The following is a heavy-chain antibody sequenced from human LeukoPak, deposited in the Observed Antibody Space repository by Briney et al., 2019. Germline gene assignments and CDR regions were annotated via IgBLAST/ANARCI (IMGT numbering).Heavy chain of an antibody. D-gene: IGHD4-11*01. J-gene: IGHJ4*02. Sequence: QTGGSLRLSCSASGFTFSSYAMHWVRQAPGKGLEYVSAISSNGGSTYYADSVKGRFTISRDNSKNTLYLQMNSLRAEDTAVYYCAKDPDDYRDPANYYFDYWGQGTLVTVSS. CDR3: AKDPDDYRDPANYYFDY. CDR1: GFTFSSYA. V-gene: IGHV3-64*04. CDR2: ISSNGGST.